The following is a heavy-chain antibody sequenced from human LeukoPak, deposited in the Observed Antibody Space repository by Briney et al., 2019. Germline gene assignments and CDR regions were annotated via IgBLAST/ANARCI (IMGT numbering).Heavy chain of an antibody. CDR3: AKGPIFGVVRSFDY. CDR1: GVTLSSYA. J-gene: IGHJ4*02. CDR2: ISGSEGIT. Sequence: SGGSLRLSCAASGVTLSSYAMSWVRQAPGKGLEWVSAISGSEGITYYADSMKGRFTISRDNSKNTLYLQMNSLRADDTAVYYCAKGPIFGVVRSFDYWGQGTLVTVSS. V-gene: IGHV3-23*01. D-gene: IGHD3-3*01.